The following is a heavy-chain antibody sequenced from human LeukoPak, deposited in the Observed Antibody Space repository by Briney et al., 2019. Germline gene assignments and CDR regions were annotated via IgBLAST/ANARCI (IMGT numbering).Heavy chain of an antibody. CDR3: ARGGYDILTGDAFDI. CDR2: ISGYNGNT. V-gene: IGHV1-18*01. Sequence: ASVKVSCKASGHPFTTYGINWVRQAPGQGLEWMGWISGYNGNTNYAQKLQGRVTMTTDTSTNTAYMELRSLKSDDTAVYYCARGGYDILTGDAFDIWGQGTMVTVSS. D-gene: IGHD3-9*01. CDR1: GHPFTTYG. J-gene: IGHJ3*02.